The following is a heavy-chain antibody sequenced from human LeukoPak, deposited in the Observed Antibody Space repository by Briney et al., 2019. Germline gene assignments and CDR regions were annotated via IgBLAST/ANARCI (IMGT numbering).Heavy chain of an antibody. CDR2: INHGGDS. V-gene: IGHV4-34*01. D-gene: IGHD2-21*02. CDR3: ARSHCGGDCYSSRWQVLYGYYYYYMDV. CDR1: GGSFRGFY. Sequence: PSETLSLTCAVYGGSFRGFYWSWIRQSPGRGLEWLGEINHGGDSSYNPSLKRRLTFSVDMSKNQFSLKLRSLTAADTAVYYCARSHCGGDCYSSRWQVLYGYYYYYMDVWGKGTTVTVSS. J-gene: IGHJ6*03.